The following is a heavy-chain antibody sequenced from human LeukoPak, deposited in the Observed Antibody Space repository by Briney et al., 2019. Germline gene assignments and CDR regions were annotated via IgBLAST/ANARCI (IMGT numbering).Heavy chain of an antibody. Sequence: ASVKVSCKASGYTFTGYYMHWVRQAPGQGLEWMGRINPNSGGTNYAQKFQGRVTMTRDTSISTAYVELSRLRSDDTAVYYCARDSSPNPKAWFDPWGQGTLVTVSS. V-gene: IGHV1-2*06. J-gene: IGHJ5*02. CDR1: GYTFTGYY. CDR3: ARDSSPNPKAWFDP. D-gene: IGHD6-13*01. CDR2: INPNSGGT.